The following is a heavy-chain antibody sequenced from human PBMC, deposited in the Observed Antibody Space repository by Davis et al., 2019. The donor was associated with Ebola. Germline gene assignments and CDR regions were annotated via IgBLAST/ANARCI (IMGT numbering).Heavy chain of an antibody. D-gene: IGHD6-6*01. Sequence: GESLKISCAASGFTFSSYSMNWVRQAPGKGLEWVSSISSSSSYIYYADSVKGRFTISRDNAKNSLYLQMNSLRDEDTAVYYCARDLVYSSSSWGWGTLVTVSS. CDR3: ARDLVYSSSS. CDR1: GFTFSSYS. CDR2: ISSSSSYI. J-gene: IGHJ5*02. V-gene: IGHV3-21*01.